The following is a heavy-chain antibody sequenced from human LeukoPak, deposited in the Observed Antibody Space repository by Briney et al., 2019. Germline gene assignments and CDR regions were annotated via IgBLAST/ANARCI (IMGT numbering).Heavy chain of an antibody. Sequence: PGGSLRLSCAASGFDFRSYAMHWVRQAAGKGLEWVSLISYHGTNTYYADSMKGRFTISRDNSKNTVLLQMTSLRVEDTAVYYCARDGANTYGRAFDFWGQGMQVTVSS. CDR3: ARDGANTYGRAFDF. CDR1: GFDFRSYA. J-gene: IGHJ4*02. CDR2: ISYHGTNT. V-gene: IGHV3-30*04. D-gene: IGHD5-18*01.